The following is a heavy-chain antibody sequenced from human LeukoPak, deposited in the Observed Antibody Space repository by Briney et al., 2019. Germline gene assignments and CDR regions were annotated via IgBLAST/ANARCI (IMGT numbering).Heavy chain of an antibody. CDR2: MSSSDDGR. J-gene: IGHJ4*02. CDR3: ARRAGAYTHPYDY. V-gene: IGHV3-23*01. Sequence: GGSLRLSCATSGFSFSSYAMSWVRQAPGKGLEWVSAMSSSDDGRYYAASVRGRFTISRDTSRSTLYLQMNSLRAEDAAVYYCARRAGAYTHPYDYWGQGTLVTVSS. D-gene: IGHD3-16*01. CDR1: GFSFSSYA.